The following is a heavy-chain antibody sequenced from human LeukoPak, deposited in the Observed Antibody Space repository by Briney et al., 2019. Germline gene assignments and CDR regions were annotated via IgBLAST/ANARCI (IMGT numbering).Heavy chain of an antibody. CDR1: GITVSSNY. J-gene: IGHJ4*02. V-gene: IGHV3-15*01. Sequence: GGLLRLSCAASGITVSSNYMSWVGKAPGTGLEWVGRIKSNSDGGTTDYAAPVRGRFTISRDDSRNTLYLQMNSLKSEDTAVYYCTSDLSSLAGTFDYWGQGTGVTVFS. CDR2: IKSNSDGGTT. CDR3: TSDLSSLAGTFDY. D-gene: IGHD6-19*01.